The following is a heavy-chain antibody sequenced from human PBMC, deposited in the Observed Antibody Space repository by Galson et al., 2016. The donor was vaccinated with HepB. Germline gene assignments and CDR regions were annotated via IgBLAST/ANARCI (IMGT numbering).Heavy chain of an antibody. CDR3: VQGSTAPAV. CDR1: GFTFRNYG. Sequence: SPRLSCAASGFTFRNYGMPWVRQAPGKGLEVVSSISRSGDSTDYAESVKGRFTISRDNSKNTLSLQMTSLTAADTAMYYCVQGSTAPAVGGKGTTVTVSS. D-gene: IGHD2-2*01. V-gene: IGHV3-23*01. CDR2: ISRSGDST. J-gene: IGHJ6*04.